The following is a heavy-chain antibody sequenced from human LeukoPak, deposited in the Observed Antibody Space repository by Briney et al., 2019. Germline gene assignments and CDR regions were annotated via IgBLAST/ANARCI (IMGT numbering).Heavy chain of an antibody. V-gene: IGHV1-69*06. CDR3: ALYSSGWYAP. J-gene: IGHJ5*02. Sequence: ASVKVSCKASGGSFSSYAISWVRQAPGQGLEWMGGIIPIFGTANYAQRFQGRVTITADKSTSTAYMELSSLRSEDTAVYYCALYSSGWYAPWGQGTLVTVSS. CDR2: IIPIFGTA. D-gene: IGHD6-19*01. CDR1: GGSFSSYA.